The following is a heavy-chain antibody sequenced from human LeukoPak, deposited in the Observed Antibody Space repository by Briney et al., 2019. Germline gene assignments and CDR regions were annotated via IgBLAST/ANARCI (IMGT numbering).Heavy chain of an antibody. CDR1: GGSISSYY. J-gene: IGHJ4*02. D-gene: IGHD3-22*01. CDR2: IYYSGST. V-gene: IGHV4-59*12. Sequence: NPSETLSLTCTVSGGSISSYYWSWIRQPPGKGLEWIGYIYYSGSTNYNPSLKSRVTISVDTSKNQFSLKLSSVTAADTAVYYCARGYDYYDSSGYPRYYFDYWGQGTLVTVSS. CDR3: ARGYDYYDSSGYPRYYFDY.